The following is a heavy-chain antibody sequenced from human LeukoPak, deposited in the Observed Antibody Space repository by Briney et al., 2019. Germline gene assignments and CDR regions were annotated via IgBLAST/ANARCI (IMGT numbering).Heavy chain of an antibody. D-gene: IGHD6-6*01. J-gene: IGHJ3*02. CDR1: GGSFSGYY. CDR3: AREDSSSSNDAFDI. CDR2: INHSGNT. Sequence: SETLPLTCAVYGGSFSGYYWSWIRQPPGKGLEWIGEINHSGNTKYNPSLKSRVTISVDTSKNQFSLKLSSVTAADTAVYYCAREDSSSSNDAFDIWGQGTMVTVSS. V-gene: IGHV4-34*01.